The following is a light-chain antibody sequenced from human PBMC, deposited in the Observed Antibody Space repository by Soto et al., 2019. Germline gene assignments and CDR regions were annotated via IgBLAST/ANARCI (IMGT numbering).Light chain of an antibody. CDR1: QYMSNY. V-gene: IGKV1-33*01. J-gene: IGKJ4*01. CDR2: DAS. CDR3: QQFDSFFGG. Sequence: DIPMTQSPSSLSASVGDRVTISCRASQYMSNYVNWYQQKPAKAPKLLIYDASNLETGVPSRFSGSGFGAEFTFAIASLQPQDIATYDCQQFDSFFGGFGGGTKVEIK.